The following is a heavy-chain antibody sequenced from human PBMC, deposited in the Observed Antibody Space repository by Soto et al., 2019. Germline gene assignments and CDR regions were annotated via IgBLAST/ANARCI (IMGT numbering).Heavy chain of an antibody. CDR3: ARGTPTSPQDFDY. CDR1: GGSISSGDYY. V-gene: IGHV4-30-4*01. D-gene: IGHD1-1*01. CDR2: IYYSGST. Sequence: SETLSLTCTVSGGSISSGDYYWSWIRQPPGKGLEWIGYIYYSGSTYYNPSLKSRVTISVDTSKNQFSLKLSSVTAADTAVYYCARGTPTSPQDFDYWGQGTLVTVSS. J-gene: IGHJ4*02.